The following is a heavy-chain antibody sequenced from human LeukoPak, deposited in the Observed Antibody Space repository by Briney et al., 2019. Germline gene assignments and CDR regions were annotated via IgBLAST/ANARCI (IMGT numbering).Heavy chain of an antibody. Sequence: GGSLRLSCVASGFTFSNSAMSWVRQAPGKGLEWVSAISGGGGSTYYADPVKGRFTISRDNSKNTLYLQMNSLRAEDTAVYYCAKGGGSIFFDYWGQGTLVTVSS. D-gene: IGHD1-26*01. CDR2: ISGGGGST. V-gene: IGHV3-23*01. J-gene: IGHJ4*02. CDR1: GFTFSNSA. CDR3: AKGGGSIFFDY.